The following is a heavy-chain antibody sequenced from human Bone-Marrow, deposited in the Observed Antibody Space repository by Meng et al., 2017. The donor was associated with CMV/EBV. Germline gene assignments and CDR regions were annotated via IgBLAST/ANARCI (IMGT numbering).Heavy chain of an antibody. CDR3: AKRFGIVVVPAAIN. V-gene: IGHV3-30*02. CDR1: GFTFSSYG. CDR2: IRYDVRNK. J-gene: IGHJ4*02. Sequence: GESLKISCAASGFTFSSYGMHWVRQAPGKGLEWVAFIRYDVRNKYYADSVKGRFTISRDNSKNTLYLQMNRLRAEDMAVYYCAKRFGIVVVPAAINWGQGTLVTVSS. D-gene: IGHD2-2*01.